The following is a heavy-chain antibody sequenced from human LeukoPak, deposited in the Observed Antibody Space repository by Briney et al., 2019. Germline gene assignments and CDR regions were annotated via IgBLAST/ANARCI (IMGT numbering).Heavy chain of an antibody. CDR1: EFTFSKYW. CDR3: ATLNGPLFEY. J-gene: IGHJ4*02. CDR2: IHQHGNEK. V-gene: IGHV3-7*01. Sequence: PRGSLRLSCAASEFTFSKYWMSWVRQAPGKGLEWVASIHQHGNEKYFVDSVRGRFTISRDNAKNSLYLQMSSLRAEDTAVYYCATLNGPLFEYWGQGTLVTVSS. D-gene: IGHD2-8*01.